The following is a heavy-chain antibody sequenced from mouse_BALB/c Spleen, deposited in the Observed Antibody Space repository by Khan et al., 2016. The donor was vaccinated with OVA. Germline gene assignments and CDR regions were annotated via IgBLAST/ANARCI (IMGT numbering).Heavy chain of an antibody. CDR3: ARLIRNYGYDAYYYAMDY. Sequence: EVELVESGGGLVRPGGSLKLSCAASGFTFSNYAMSWVRQTPEKRLEWVATISNGGSYTFYPDSMKGRFTISRDNAKNTLYLQMSSLRSEDTAMYYCARLIRNYGYDAYYYAMDYWGQGTSVTVSS. CDR2: ISNGGSYT. J-gene: IGHJ4*01. CDR1: GFTFSNYA. D-gene: IGHD2-2*01. V-gene: IGHV5-9-3*01.